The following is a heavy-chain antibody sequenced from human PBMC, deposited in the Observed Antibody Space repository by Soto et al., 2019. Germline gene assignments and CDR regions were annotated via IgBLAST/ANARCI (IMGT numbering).Heavy chain of an antibody. J-gene: IGHJ4*02. Sequence: SETLSLTCAVSGGSISSGGYSWSWIRQPPGKGLEWIGYIYHSGSTYYNPSLKSRVTISVDRSKNQFSLKLSSVTAADTAVYYCAVGSPYHGDYDRFDYWGQGTLVTVSS. CDR1: GGSISSGGYS. CDR2: IYHSGST. CDR3: AVGSPYHGDYDRFDY. D-gene: IGHD4-17*01. V-gene: IGHV4-30-2*01.